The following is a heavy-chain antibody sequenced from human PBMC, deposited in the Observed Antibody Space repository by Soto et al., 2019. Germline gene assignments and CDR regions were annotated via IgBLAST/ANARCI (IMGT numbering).Heavy chain of an antibody. CDR1: GYTFTGYY. J-gene: IGHJ4*02. CDR3: ARDFYYDSSGYYEDY. Sequence: EGSVKVSCKASGYTFTGYYMHGVLQARGQGLEWMGWINPNSGGTNYAQKFQGRVTMTRDTSISTAYMELSRLRSDDTAVYYCARDFYYDSSGYYEDYWGQGTLVTVSS. D-gene: IGHD3-22*01. CDR2: INPNSGGT. V-gene: IGHV1-2*03.